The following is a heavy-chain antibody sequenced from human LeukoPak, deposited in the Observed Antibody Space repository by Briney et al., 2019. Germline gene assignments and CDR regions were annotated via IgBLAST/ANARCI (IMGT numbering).Heavy chain of an antibody. CDR1: GGTFSSYA. CDR2: IIPIFGTA. Sequence: ASVTVSCKASGGTFSSYAISWVRQAPGQGLEWMGGIIPIFGTANCAQKFQGRVTITADESTSTAYMELSSLRSEDTAVYYCARGIVVVPAARGEWFDPWGQGTLVTVSS. D-gene: IGHD2-2*01. J-gene: IGHJ5*02. CDR3: ARGIVVVPAARGEWFDP. V-gene: IGHV1-69*13.